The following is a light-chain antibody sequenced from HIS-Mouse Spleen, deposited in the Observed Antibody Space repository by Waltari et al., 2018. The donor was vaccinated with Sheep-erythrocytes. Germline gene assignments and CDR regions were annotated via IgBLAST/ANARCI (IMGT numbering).Light chain of an antibody. CDR2: QDS. V-gene: IGLV3-1*01. CDR3: QAWDSSTADVV. CDR1: QSGDKY. J-gene: IGLJ2*01. Sequence: SYELTQPPAVSVSPGQTASITGSGDQSGDKYACWYQQKPGQSPVLVIYQDSKRPSGIPERFSGSNSGNTATLTISGTQAMDEADYYCQAWDSSTADVVFGGGTKLTVL.